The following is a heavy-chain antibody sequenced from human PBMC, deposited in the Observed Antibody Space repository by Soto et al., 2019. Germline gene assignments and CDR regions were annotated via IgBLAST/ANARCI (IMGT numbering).Heavy chain of an antibody. CDR2: IYYSGST. Sequence: NPSETLSLTCTVSGGSISSSSYYWGWIRQPPGKGLEWIGSIYYSGSTYYNPSLKSRVTISVDTSKNQFSLKLSSVTAADTAVYYCARGLEYYGMDVWGQGTTVTVSS. CDR1: GGSISSSSYY. D-gene: IGHD1-1*01. J-gene: IGHJ6*02. CDR3: ARGLEYYGMDV. V-gene: IGHV4-39*01.